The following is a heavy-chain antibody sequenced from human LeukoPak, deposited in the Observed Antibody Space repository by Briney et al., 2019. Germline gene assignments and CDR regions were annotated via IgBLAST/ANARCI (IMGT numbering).Heavy chain of an antibody. CDR2: ISRSSSYI. V-gene: IGHV3-21*01. J-gene: IGHJ3*02. CDR1: GFTFSSYS. D-gene: IGHD3-10*01. Sequence: GGSLRLSCAASGFTFSSYSMNWVRQAPGKGLEWVSSISRSSSYIYYADSVKGRFTISRDNAKNSLYLQMNSLRAEDTAVYYCARDRRGSGSYYSVDAFDIWGQGTMVTVSS. CDR3: ARDRRGSGSYYSVDAFDI.